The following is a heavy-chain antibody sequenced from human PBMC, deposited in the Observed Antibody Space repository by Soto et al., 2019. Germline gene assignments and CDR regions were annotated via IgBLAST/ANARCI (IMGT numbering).Heavy chain of an antibody. CDR1: GFTFSSYW. CDR3: AREGRRDVFDY. J-gene: IGHJ4*02. Sequence: GGSLRLSCAASGFTFSSYWMSWVRQAPGKGLEWVANIKQDGSEKYYVNSVKGRFTISRDNAKNSLYLQMNSLRAEDTAVYYCAREGRRDVFDYWGQGTLVTVSS. CDR2: IKQDGSEK. D-gene: IGHD1-26*01. V-gene: IGHV3-7*05.